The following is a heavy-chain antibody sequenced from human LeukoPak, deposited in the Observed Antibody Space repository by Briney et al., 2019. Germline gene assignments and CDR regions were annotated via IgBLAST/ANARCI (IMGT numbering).Heavy chain of an antibody. CDR2: IYPRDSDN. CDR3: ARVQSSGWYLASYSDY. D-gene: IGHD6-19*01. J-gene: IGHJ4*02. CDR1: GYSFTTYW. V-gene: IGHV5-51*01. Sequence: GEHLKISCKGSGYSFTTYWIGWERQIPRKRLERIGIIYPRDSDNKYSTPFEGHVNLSADKSISTAYLQWSSLKASDTAMYYCARVQSSGWYLASYSDYWGQGTLVTVSS.